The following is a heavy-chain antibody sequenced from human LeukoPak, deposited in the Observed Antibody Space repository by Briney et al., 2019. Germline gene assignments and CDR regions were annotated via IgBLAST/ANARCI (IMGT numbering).Heavy chain of an antibody. D-gene: IGHD2-2*02. CDR2: INPSGGST. Sequence: ASVKVSCKASGYTFTSYYMHWVRQAPGQGLEWMGIINPSGGSTSYAQKFQGRVTMTRDTSTSTVYMELSSRRSEDTAVYYCARGGPKTDELLYLVVGWSFDYWGQGTLVTVSS. V-gene: IGHV1-46*01. CDR3: ARGGPKTDELLYLVVGWSFDY. J-gene: IGHJ4*02. CDR1: GYTFTSYY.